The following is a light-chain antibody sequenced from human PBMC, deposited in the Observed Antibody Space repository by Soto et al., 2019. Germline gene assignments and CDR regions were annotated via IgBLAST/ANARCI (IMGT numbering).Light chain of an antibody. CDR1: KNDIGVYDF. Sequence: QSVLTQPPSASGSPGQSVTISCTGTKNDIGVYDFVSWYQHHPGKAPRLIIYEVVQRPSGVPDRFSGSKSGTSASLAISGLRSDDEADYFCATWDDSLNGCYVFGTGTKVTVL. V-gene: IGLV2-8*01. CDR3: ATWDDSLNGCYV. CDR2: EVV. J-gene: IGLJ1*01.